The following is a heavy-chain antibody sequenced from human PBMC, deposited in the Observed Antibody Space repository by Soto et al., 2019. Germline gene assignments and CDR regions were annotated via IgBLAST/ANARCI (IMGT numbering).Heavy chain of an antibody. CDR2: IYHTGAT. V-gene: IGHV4-4*02. D-gene: IGHD3-3*01. J-gene: IGHJ4*02. Sequence: SETLSLTCAVSGGSISSSNWWSWVRQPPGKGLEWIGEIYHTGATNYNPSLKSRVTISVDKSKNEFYLKLSSVTAADTAVYYCARNLDSFSFSPSDYWGQGTPVTVSS. CDR3: ARNLDSFSFSPSDY. CDR1: GGSISSSNW.